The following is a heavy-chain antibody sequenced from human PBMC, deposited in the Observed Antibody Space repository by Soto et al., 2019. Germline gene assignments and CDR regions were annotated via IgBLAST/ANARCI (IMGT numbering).Heavy chain of an antibody. CDR1: GGSISSYY. CDR2: IYYFGST. Sequence: SETLSLTCTVSGGSISSYYWSWIRQPPGKGLEWIGYIYYFGSTNYNPSLKSRVTISVDTSKYQFSLRLSSVTAADTAVYYCARHSPDFDWLSQFDYWGQGTLVTVSS. D-gene: IGHD3-9*01. J-gene: IGHJ4*02. CDR3: ARHSPDFDWLSQFDY. V-gene: IGHV4-59*08.